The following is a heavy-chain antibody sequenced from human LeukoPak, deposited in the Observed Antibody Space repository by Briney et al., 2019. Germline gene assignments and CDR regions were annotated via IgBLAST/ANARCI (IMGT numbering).Heavy chain of an antibody. CDR3: AKVGGVGARAYYFDY. CDR2: ISYDGSNK. J-gene: IGHJ4*02. CDR1: GFTFSSYS. V-gene: IGHV3-30*18. Sequence: GGSLRLSCAASGFTFSSYSMNWVRQAPGKGLEWVAVISYDGSNKYYADSVKGRFTISRDNSKNTLYLQMNSLRAEDTAVYYCAKVGGVGARAYYFDYWGQGTLVTVSS. D-gene: IGHD1-26*01.